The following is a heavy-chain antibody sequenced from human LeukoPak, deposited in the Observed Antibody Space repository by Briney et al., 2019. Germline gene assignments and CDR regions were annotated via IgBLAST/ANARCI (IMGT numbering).Heavy chain of an antibody. CDR3: ARHTRPGYSGYENAVDI. V-gene: IGHV4-59*08. J-gene: IGHJ3*02. D-gene: IGHD5-12*01. CDR2: IYYSGST. Sequence: SETLSLPCTVSGGSLSSYYWSWIRQPPGKGLEWIGYIYYSGSTNYNPSLKSRVTISVDKSKNQFSLKLTSVTAADTAVYYCARHTRPGYSGYENAVDIWGQGTMVTVSS. CDR1: GGSLSSYY.